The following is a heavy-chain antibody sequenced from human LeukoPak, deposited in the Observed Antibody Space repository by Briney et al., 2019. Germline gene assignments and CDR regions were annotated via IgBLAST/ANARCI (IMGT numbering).Heavy chain of an antibody. CDR3: ARETATINWGIGEWFDP. D-gene: IGHD7-27*01. CDR1: GYTFTGYY. J-gene: IGHJ5*02. Sequence: ASVKVSCKASGYTFTGYYMHWVRQAPGQGLEWMGWINPNSGDTSYSQKFQGRVTMTRDTSISTAYMELMRLRSDDTAVHYCARETATINWGIGEWFDPWGQGTLVTVSS. CDR2: INPNSGDT. V-gene: IGHV1-2*02.